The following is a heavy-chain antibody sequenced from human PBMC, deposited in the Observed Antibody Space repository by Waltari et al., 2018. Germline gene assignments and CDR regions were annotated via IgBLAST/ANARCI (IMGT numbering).Heavy chain of an antibody. Sequence: QVQLVQSGAEVKKPGASVKVSCKASGYTFTSYAMHWVRQAPGQRRDWMGVMNAGKGNTKYSQKFQGRVTMTRHTSESTAYMELSSLRSEDTAVYYCAGHPSIAAAGIDFDYWGQGTLVTVSS. D-gene: IGHD6-13*01. CDR1: GYTFTSYA. CDR2: MNAGKGNT. CDR3: AGHPSIAAAGIDFDY. J-gene: IGHJ4*02. V-gene: IGHV1-3*01.